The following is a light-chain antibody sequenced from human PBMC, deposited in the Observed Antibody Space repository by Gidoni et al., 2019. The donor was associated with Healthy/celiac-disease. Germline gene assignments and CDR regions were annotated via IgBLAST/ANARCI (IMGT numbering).Light chain of an antibody. Sequence: EIVLTQSPATMSLSPGERATLSCRASQSVSSYLAWYQQKPGQAPRLLIYDASNRATGIPARFSGSGSGTDFTLTISSLEPEDFAVYYCQQLSNWPPSFTFXPXTKVDIK. CDR1: QSVSSY. CDR3: QQLSNWPPSFT. V-gene: IGKV3-11*01. J-gene: IGKJ3*01. CDR2: DAS.